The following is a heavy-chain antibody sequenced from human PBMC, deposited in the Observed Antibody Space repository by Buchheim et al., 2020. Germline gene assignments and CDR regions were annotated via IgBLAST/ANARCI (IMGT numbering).Heavy chain of an antibody. D-gene: IGHD3-16*01. Sequence: EVQLLESGGGLVQPGGSLRLSCAASGFTFSDNAMSWVRQAPGKGLEWVSVISDSGENTYYADSVKGRLTISRDNSKNTLYLQLNSLRAEDTAVYYCAKDGGLVENYYYYYMDVWGKGTT. CDR1: GFTFSDNA. V-gene: IGHV3-23*01. CDR3: AKDGGLVENYYYYYMDV. J-gene: IGHJ6*03. CDR2: ISDSGENT.